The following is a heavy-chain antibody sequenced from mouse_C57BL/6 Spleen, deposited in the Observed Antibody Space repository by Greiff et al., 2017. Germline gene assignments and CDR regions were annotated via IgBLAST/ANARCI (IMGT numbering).Heavy chain of an antibody. Sequence: EVHLVESGGGLVQPGGSLKLSCAASGFTFSDYYMYWVRQTPEKRLEWVAYISNGGGSTYYPDTVKGRFTISRDNAKNTLYLQMSRLKSEDTAMYYCARPGGFDVWGTGTTVTVSS. J-gene: IGHJ1*03. V-gene: IGHV5-12*01. CDR1: GFTFSDYY. CDR3: ARPGGFDV. CDR2: ISNGGGST.